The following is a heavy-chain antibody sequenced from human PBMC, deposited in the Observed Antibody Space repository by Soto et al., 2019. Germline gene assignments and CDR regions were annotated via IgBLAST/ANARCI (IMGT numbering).Heavy chain of an antibody. V-gene: IGHV3-72*01. J-gene: IGHJ4*02. Sequence: GGSLRLSCVVPGFTFSDHHMDWVRQAPGKGLEWVGRARNKANGYTTVHVASVKGRFTISRDDSKNSLYLQMNSLKTGDTAVYFCARLMGTSFDLWGQGALVTVSS. D-gene: IGHD2-8*01. CDR2: ARNKANGYTT. CDR1: GFTFSDHH. CDR3: ARLMGTSFDL.